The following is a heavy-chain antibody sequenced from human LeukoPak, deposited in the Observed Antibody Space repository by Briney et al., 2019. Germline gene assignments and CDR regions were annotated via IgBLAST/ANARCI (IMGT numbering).Heavy chain of an antibody. CDR2: INHSGST. J-gene: IGHJ4*02. D-gene: IGHD2-8*01. CDR1: GFTFSDYY. Sequence: GSLRLSCAASGFTFSDYYMSWIRQPPGKGLEWIGEINHSGSTNYNPSLKSRVTISVDTSKNQFSLKLSSVTAADTAVYYCARSLIGPYDYWGQGTLVTVSS. CDR3: ARSLIGPYDY. V-gene: IGHV4-34*01.